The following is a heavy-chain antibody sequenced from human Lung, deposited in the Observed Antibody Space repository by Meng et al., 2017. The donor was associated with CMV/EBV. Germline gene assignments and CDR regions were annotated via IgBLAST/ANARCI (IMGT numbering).Heavy chain of an antibody. CDR2: INQDGSEK. CDR1: GFTFSSYW. V-gene: IGHV3-7*03. D-gene: IGHD6-6*01. CDR3: ARLAARGY. J-gene: IGHJ4*02. Sequence: SCAASGFTFSSYWMSWVRQAPGKGLEWVANINQDGSEKYYVDSVEGRFTISRDNSKSTLYLQMNSLRADDTARYYCARLAARGYWGQGTLVTVSS.